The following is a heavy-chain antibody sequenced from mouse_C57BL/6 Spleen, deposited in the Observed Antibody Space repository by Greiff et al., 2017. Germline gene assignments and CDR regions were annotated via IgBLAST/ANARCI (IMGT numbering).Heavy chain of an antibody. CDR1: GYTFTDYY. CDR3: ASIYYGKRYWYFDV. CDR2: LNPNNGGT. V-gene: IGHV1-26*01. Sequence: VQLQQSGPELVKPGASVKISCKASGYTFTDYYMNWVKQSHGKSLEWIGDLNPNNGGTSYNQKFKGKATLTVDKSSSTAYMELRSLTSEDSAVYYCASIYYGKRYWYFDVWGTGTTVTVSS. J-gene: IGHJ1*03. D-gene: IGHD2-1*01.